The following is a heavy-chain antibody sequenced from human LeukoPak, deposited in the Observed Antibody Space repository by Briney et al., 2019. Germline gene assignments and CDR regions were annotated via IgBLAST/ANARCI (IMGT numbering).Heavy chain of an antibody. CDR1: GYSISSGYY. J-gene: IGHJ4*02. CDR3: ARLSGAPVRHPIYHFDY. D-gene: IGHD1-26*01. CDR2: VYHSGST. Sequence: SETLSLTCAVSGYSISSGYYWGWIRQPPGKGLEWIGNVYHSGSTYKNPSLKSRVSTSLDTSNNQFSLKLTSVTAADTAIYYCARLSGAPVRHPIYHFDYWGQGTLVTVSS. V-gene: IGHV4-38-2*01.